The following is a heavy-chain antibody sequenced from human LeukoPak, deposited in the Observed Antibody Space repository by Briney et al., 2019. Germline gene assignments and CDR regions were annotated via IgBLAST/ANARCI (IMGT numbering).Heavy chain of an antibody. CDR3: ARGWDYSLDY. V-gene: IGHV3-7*01. J-gene: IGHJ4*02. CDR1: GFTFSSYW. Sequence: GGSLRLSCAASGFTFSSYWINWVRQAPGKEPEWVGNIKEDGSQKYYVDSVKGRFTISRDNAENSLHLQMNSPGAEDTAVYYCARGWDYSLDYWGQGTLVTVSS. D-gene: IGHD1-7*01. CDR2: IKEDGSQK.